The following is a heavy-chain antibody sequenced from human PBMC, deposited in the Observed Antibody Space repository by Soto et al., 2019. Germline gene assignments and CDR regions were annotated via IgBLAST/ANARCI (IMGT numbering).Heavy chain of an antibody. J-gene: IGHJ4*02. D-gene: IGHD6-13*01. V-gene: IGHV3-33*01. Sequence: GGSLRLSCAASGFTFSSYGMHWVRQAPGKGLEWVAVIWYDGSNKYYADSVKGRFTISRDNSKNTLYLQMNSLRAEDTAVYYCARDESYSSSWYVYWGQGTLVTVSS. CDR3: ARDESYSSSWYVY. CDR2: IWYDGSNK. CDR1: GFTFSSYG.